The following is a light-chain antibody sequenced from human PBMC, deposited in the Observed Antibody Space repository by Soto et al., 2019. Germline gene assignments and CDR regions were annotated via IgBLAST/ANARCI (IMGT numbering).Light chain of an antibody. CDR1: QSVSTF. J-gene: IGKJ4*01. CDR3: LQRSNWPLT. CDR2: DAS. Sequence: EIVLTQSPATLSLSPGERATLSCRAGQSVSTFLAWYQQKPGQAPRLLIYDASKRATGIPIRFSGSGSGTDFTLTISSLEPEDFAVYYCLQRSNWPLTFGGGTKVEIK. V-gene: IGKV3-11*01.